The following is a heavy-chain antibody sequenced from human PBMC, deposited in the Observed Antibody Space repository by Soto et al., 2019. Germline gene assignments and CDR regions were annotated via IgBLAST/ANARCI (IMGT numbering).Heavy chain of an antibody. D-gene: IGHD2-21*01. CDR2: INSDGTTT. V-gene: IGHV3-74*01. CDR1: GFTFSSDW. Sequence: EVQLVESGGGFIQPGGSLRLSCAASGFTFSSDWIHWVRQVPGKGLVWVSRINSDGTTTIYADSVKGRFAISRDNAKNTVHLQMNSLTAEDTAVYYCARGACGAYYFDYWGQGILVTVAS. J-gene: IGHJ4*02. CDR3: ARGACGAYYFDY.